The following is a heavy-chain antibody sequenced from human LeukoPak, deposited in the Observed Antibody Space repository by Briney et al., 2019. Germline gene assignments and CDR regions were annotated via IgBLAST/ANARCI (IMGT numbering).Heavy chain of an antibody. Sequence: PGGSLRLSRAASGFTFSSYAMGWVRQAPGKGLEWVSTISGSGGSTYYADSVKGRFTISRDNTKNTLYLQMNSLRAEDAAVYYCANVGAYGSGNPWGQGTLVTVSS. CDR1: GFTFSSYA. CDR3: ANVGAYGSGNP. V-gene: IGHV3-23*01. J-gene: IGHJ5*02. D-gene: IGHD3-10*01. CDR2: ISGSGGST.